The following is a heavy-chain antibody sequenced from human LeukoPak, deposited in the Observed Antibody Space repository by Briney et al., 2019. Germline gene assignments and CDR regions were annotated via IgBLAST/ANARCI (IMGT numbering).Heavy chain of an antibody. Sequence: PGGSLRLSCAASGFTFSSYWMHWVRQAPGKGLVWVSRINSDGSTTTYADSVKGRFIISRDNAKNTLYLQMNSLRAEDTAVYYCVRNLDFWGDSEDYWGQGTLVTVSS. CDR2: INSDGSTT. V-gene: IGHV3-74*01. J-gene: IGHJ4*02. D-gene: IGHD3-3*01. CDR3: VRNLDFWGDSEDY. CDR1: GFTFSSYW.